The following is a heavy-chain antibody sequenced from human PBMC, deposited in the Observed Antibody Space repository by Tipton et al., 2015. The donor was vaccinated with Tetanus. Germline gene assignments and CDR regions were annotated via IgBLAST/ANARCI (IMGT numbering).Heavy chain of an antibody. V-gene: IGHV3-23*01. CDR3: ARTSGYFRSGAYIDV. Sequence: SLRLSCAASGFTFSSYAMSWVRQAPGKGLEWVSGISGSGGTTNYADSVKGRFTISRDNAENSLFLQMNSLRAEDTAVYYCARTSGYFRSGAYIDVWGRGTLVTVSS. J-gene: IGHJ2*01. D-gene: IGHD3-10*01. CDR2: ISGSGGTT. CDR1: GFTFSSYA.